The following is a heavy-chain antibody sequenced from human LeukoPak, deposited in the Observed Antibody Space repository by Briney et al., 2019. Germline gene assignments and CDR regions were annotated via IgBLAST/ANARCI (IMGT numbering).Heavy chain of an antibody. V-gene: IGHV3-53*01. CDR1: GFSVSSNY. D-gene: IGHD3-10*01. Sequence: PGGSLRLFCAASGFSVSSNYMSWVRQAPGKGMESVSVIYTGGPTFYPDSVKARFTISRDNSKNMLYIQMNNLRDEDTAVYYCARTPGITIVRGLDYWGQGTLVTVSS. CDR3: ARTPGITIVRGLDY. CDR2: IYTGGPT. J-gene: IGHJ4*02.